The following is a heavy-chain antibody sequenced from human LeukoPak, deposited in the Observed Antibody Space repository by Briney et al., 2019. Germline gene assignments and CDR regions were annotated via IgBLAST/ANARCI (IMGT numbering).Heavy chain of an antibody. CDR1: GGSISGNRT. J-gene: IGHJ4*02. CDR2: FHYDGRT. V-gene: IGHV4-39*07. D-gene: IGHD6-25*01. Sequence: PSETLSLTCTVSGGSISGNRTRCRRRPPPEKLLERIGIFHYDGRTASTPPLKSRVTISLATSRNQFSLKVNSVTAADTALSCCTRVVATAGLDFWGQGTLVSVSS. CDR3: TRVVATAGLDF.